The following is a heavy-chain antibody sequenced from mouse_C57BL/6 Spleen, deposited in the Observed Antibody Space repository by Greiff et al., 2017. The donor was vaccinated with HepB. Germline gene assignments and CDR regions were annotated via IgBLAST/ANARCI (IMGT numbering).Heavy chain of an antibody. CDR1: GFTFSSYA. CDR3: TRDGDSSGPY. V-gene: IGHV5-9-1*02. Sequence: EVQGVESGEGLVKPGGSLKLSCAASGFTFSSYAMSWVRQTPEKRLEWVAYISSGGDYSYYADTVKGRFTISRDNARNTLYLQMRSLKSEDTAMYYCTRDGDSSGPYWGQGTLVTVSA. CDR2: ISSGGDYS. J-gene: IGHJ3*01. D-gene: IGHD3-2*02.